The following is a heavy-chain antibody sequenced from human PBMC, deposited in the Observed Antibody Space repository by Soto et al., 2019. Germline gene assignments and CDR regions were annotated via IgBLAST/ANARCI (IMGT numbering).Heavy chain of an antibody. CDR2: IYSDGSR. D-gene: IGHD1-26*01. CDR1: GVTVSNNY. Sequence: EAQLVESGGGLVQPGGSLRLSCAASGVTVSNNYMSWVRQAPGKGLEWVSVIYSDGSRYYADSVQGRFTISRDNSKNSVYLQMNSLRAEDSAVYYCARDVGVWGRGTTVTVSS. V-gene: IGHV3-66*01. J-gene: IGHJ6*04. CDR3: ARDVGV.